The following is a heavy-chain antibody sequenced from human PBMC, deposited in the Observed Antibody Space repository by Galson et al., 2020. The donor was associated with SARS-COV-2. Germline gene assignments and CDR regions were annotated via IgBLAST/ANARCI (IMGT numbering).Heavy chain of an antibody. CDR1: GGSISTDDYY. J-gene: IGHJ4*02. CDR2: IHSTGNT. D-gene: IGHD4-17*01. Sequence: SETLSLTCAVSGGSISTDDYYWTWIRQPPGNGLEWIGDIHSTGNTYYNPSLRSRVSTSIDTSKNQFSLKLTSVTTADTAVYFCARTSSTGTREYYFGYWGQGTLVTVSS. V-gene: IGHV4-30-4*01. CDR3: ARTSSTGTREYYFGY.